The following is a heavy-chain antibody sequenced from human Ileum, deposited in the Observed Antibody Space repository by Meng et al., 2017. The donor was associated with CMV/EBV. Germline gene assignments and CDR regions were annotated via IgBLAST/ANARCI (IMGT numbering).Heavy chain of an antibody. CDR1: GGSMTSGGYY. D-gene: IGHD6-19*01. J-gene: IGHJ5*02. CDR2: IYHSGST. Sequence: VSGGSMTSGGYYWSRIRQHPGKGLEWIGYIYHSGSTYYNPSLQSRATISIDTSKNQFSLKLSSVTAADTSVYYCARLAAGISWFDPWGQGSLVTVSS. CDR3: ARLAAGISWFDP. V-gene: IGHV4-31*02.